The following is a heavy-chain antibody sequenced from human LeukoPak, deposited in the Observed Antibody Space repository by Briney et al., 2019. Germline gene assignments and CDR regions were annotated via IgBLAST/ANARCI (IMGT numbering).Heavy chain of an antibody. Sequence: PSQTLSLTCTVSGGSISSGDYYWSWIRQPPGKGLEWIGSIYQSGSGSSYYNPSLKSRVTISGDTSKNHFFLRLSSVTAADTAVYYCASTLRFLPYRRFDYWGQGTLVTVPS. CDR1: GGSISSGDYY. J-gene: IGHJ4*02. CDR2: IYQSGSGSS. CDR3: ASTLRFLPYRRFDY. V-gene: IGHV4-39*02. D-gene: IGHD3-3*01.